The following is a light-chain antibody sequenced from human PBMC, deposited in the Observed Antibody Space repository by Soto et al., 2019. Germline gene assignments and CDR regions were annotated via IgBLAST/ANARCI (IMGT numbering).Light chain of an antibody. V-gene: IGKV3-11*01. CDR2: DAP. CDR1: QSVGSY. CDR3: QQRSSWPGT. Sequence: EIVLTQSPATLSLSPGERATLSCRASQSVGSYLAWYQQKPGQAPRLLIYDAPNRATGIPTRFSGSGSGTDFTLTISSLEPEDFAVYYCQQRSSWPGTFGQGTKVEIK. J-gene: IGKJ1*01.